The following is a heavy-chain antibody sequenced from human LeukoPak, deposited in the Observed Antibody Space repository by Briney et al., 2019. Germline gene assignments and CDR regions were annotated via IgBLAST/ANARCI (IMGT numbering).Heavy chain of an antibody. Sequence: GGSLRLSCGVSGLTVSSNYMSWVRQAPGKGLEWVSIIYSTGETYSADSVKGRFTISRDNSKNTLYLQMNSLRAEDTAVYYCARDADYYGSGSSSGVYWGQGTLVTVSS. D-gene: IGHD3-10*01. J-gene: IGHJ4*02. V-gene: IGHV3-66*03. CDR1: GLTVSSNY. CDR2: IYSTGET. CDR3: ARDADYYGSGSSSGVY.